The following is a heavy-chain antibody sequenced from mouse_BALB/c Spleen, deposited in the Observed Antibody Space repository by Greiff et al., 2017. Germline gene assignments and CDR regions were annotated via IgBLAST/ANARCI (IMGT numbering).Heavy chain of an antibody. D-gene: IGHD2-12*01. Sequence: VQLQQSGPELVKPGASVRISCKASGYTFTSYYIHWVKQRPGQGLEWIGWIYPGNVNTKYNEKFKGKATLTADKSSSTAYMQLSSLTSEDSAVYFCARYPSYYRYFDYWGQGTTLTVSS. CDR3: ARYPSYYRYFDY. CDR2: IYPGNVNT. CDR1: GYTFTSYY. V-gene: IGHV1S56*01. J-gene: IGHJ2*01.